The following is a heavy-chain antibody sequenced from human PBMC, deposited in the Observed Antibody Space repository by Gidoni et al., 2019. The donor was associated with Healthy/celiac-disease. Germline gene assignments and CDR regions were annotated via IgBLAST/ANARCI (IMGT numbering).Heavy chain of an antibody. D-gene: IGHD4-17*01. CDR1: GGTFSSYA. CDR2: IIPILGIA. CDR3: ARPYGRTNWFDP. Sequence: QVQLVQSGAEVKKPGSPVKLSCKASGGTFSSYAISWVRQAPGQGLEWMGRIIPILGIANYAQKFQGRVTITADKSTSTAYMELSSLRSEDTAVYYCARPYGRTNWFDPWGQGTLVTVSS. J-gene: IGHJ5*02. V-gene: IGHV1-69*09.